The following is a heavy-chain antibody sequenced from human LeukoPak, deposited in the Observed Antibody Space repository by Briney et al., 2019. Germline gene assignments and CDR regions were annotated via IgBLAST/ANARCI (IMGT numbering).Heavy chain of an antibody. Sequence: GGSLRLSCAASGFTFSSYDMTWVRQAPGKGLEWVSCLTGSGTEIYYADSVRGRFTISRDNARKSLDLQMDGLRAEDTAVYYCATLGRAVANTRYMDVWGKGTTVTVSS. V-gene: IGHV3-48*03. D-gene: IGHD6-19*01. CDR1: GFTFSSYD. J-gene: IGHJ6*03. CDR2: LTGSGTEI. CDR3: ATLGRAVANTRYMDV.